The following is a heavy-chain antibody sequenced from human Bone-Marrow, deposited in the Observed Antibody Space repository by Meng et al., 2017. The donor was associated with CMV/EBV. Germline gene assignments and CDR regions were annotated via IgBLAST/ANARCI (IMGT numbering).Heavy chain of an antibody. D-gene: IGHD2-21*01. V-gene: IGHV3-23*01. CDR1: GFTFSSYA. J-gene: IGHJ4*02. CDR2: ISGSGGST. CDR3: ARGLLAYCGGDCYWGFDY. Sequence: GESLKISCAASGFTFSSYAMSWVRQAPGKGLEWVSAISGSGGSTYYADSVKGRFTISRDNSKNTLYLQMNSLRAEDTAVYYCARGLLAYCGGDCYWGFDYWGQGTLVTVSS.